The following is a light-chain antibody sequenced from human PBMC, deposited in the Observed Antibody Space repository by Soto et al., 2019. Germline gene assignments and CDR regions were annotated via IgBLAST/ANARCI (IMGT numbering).Light chain of an antibody. CDR2: DDN. Sequence: QSVLTHPPSVSAAPGQNVTISCSGSSSNIGGNSVSLYQQLPVPAPKLLIYDDNKRPSGIPDRFSGSKSGTSATLGITGFQTGDEADYYCGSWDSSLSAYVFGTGTKVTAL. CDR3: GSWDSSLSAYV. V-gene: IGLV1-51*01. J-gene: IGLJ1*01. CDR1: SSNIGGNS.